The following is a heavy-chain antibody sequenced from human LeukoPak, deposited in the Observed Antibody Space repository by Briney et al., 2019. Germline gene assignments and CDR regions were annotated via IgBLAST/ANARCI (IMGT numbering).Heavy chain of an antibody. CDR1: GYTVTGYY. V-gene: IGHV1-2*02. Sequence: GAPVKVSCKASGYTVTGYYMHWVRQAPGQGLEWVGWINPNSGGTYYAQKFQGRVTMTSDTSISSAYMELSRLRSDDRAVYCCARDLYGGTSATFDYWGQGTLVTVSS. D-gene: IGHD4-23*01. J-gene: IGHJ4*02. CDR3: ARDLYGGTSATFDY. CDR2: INPNSGGT.